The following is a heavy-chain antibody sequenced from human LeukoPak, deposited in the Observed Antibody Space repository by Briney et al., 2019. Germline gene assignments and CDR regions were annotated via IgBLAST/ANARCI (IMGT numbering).Heavy chain of an antibody. CDR3: ARDDDSSGYWD. J-gene: IGHJ4*02. CDR2: ISSSSSTI. V-gene: IGHV3-48*01. CDR1: GFTFSSYS. D-gene: IGHD3-22*01. Sequence: GGSLRLSCAASGFTFSSYSMNWVRQAPGKGLEWVSYISSSSSTIYYADSVKGRLTISRDNAKNSLYLQMNSLRAEDTAVYYCARDDDSSGYWDWGQGTLVTVSS.